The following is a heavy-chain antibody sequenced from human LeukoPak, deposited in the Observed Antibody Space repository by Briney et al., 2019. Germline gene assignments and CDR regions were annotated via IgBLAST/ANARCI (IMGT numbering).Heavy chain of an antibody. CDR3: SGGSIYYYYGMDV. D-gene: IGHD2-15*01. CDR1: GFTFSSYS. V-gene: IGHV3-21*01. J-gene: IGHJ6*02. Sequence: GGSLRLSCAASGFTFSSYSMNWVRQAPGKGLXXXSSISSSSSYIYYADSVKGRFTISRDNAKNSLYLQMNSLRAEDTAVYFCSGGSIYYYYGMDVWGQGTTVTVSS. CDR2: ISSSSSYI.